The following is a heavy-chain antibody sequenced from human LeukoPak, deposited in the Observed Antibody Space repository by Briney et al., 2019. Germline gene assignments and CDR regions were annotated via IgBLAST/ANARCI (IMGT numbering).Heavy chain of an antibody. D-gene: IGHD2-8*01. V-gene: IGHV1-2*04. CDR1: GYTFTDYS. CDR3: ARGRLEMGFDY. J-gene: IGHJ4*02. CDR2: INPNSGGT. Sequence: ASVKVSCKASGYTFTDYSLHWVRQAPGQGLEWMGWINPNSGGTNYAQKFQGWVTMTRDTSISTAYMELSRLRSDDTAVYYCARGRLEMGFDYWGQGTLVTVSS.